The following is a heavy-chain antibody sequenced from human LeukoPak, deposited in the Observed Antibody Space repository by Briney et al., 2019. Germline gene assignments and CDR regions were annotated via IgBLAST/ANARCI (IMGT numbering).Heavy chain of an antibody. CDR2: IKRDGSEK. CDR3: AKEGTSYCTNGVCHVDY. CDR1: GFTFSDHS. J-gene: IGHJ4*02. D-gene: IGHD2-8*01. Sequence: GGSLSLSCVASGFTFSDHSMMWVRQAPGKGLEWVANIKRDGSEKNYVDSVRGRFTISRDNSKNTLYLQMNSLRDEDTAVYYCAKEGTSYCTNGVCHVDYWGQGTLVTVSS. V-gene: IGHV3-7*01.